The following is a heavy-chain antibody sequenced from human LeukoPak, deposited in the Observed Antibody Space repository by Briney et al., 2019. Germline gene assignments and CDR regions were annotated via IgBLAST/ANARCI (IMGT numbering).Heavy chain of an antibody. CDR1: GFTFSSYA. CDR3: AKDLRPLDGFDDFDI. V-gene: IGHV3-23*01. Sequence: PGGSLGLSCVASGFTFSSYAMSWVRQAPGKGLEWVSAISGSGGSTYYADSVKGRFTISRDNSKNTLYLQMNSLRAEDTAVYYCAKDLRPLDGFDDFDIWGQGTMVTVSS. D-gene: IGHD6-25*01. CDR2: ISGSGGST. J-gene: IGHJ3*02.